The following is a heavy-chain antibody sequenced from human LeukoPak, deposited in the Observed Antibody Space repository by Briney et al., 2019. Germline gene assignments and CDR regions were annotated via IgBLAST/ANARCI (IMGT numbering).Heavy chain of an antibody. CDR2: ISGSGGST. CDR3: AKDGMMIVVVITYFDY. V-gene: IGHV3-23*01. D-gene: IGHD3-22*01. Sequence: GGSLRLSCAASGFTFSSYAMSWVRQAPGKGLEWVSAISGSGGSTYYADSVKGRFTISRGNSKNTLYLQMNSLRAEDTAVYYCAKDGMMIVVVITYFDYWGQGTLVTVSP. CDR1: GFTFSSYA. J-gene: IGHJ4*02.